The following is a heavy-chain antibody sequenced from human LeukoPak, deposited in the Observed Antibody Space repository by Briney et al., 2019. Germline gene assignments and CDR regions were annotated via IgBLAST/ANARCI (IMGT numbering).Heavy chain of an antibody. J-gene: IGHJ4*02. CDR1: GFTFSSHG. D-gene: IGHD3-10*01. CDR3: ARDSDSYGSGSYYLPGY. V-gene: IGHV3-30*19. Sequence: PGRSLRLSCAASGFTFSSHGMHWVRQAPGKGLEWVALISHDETNKYYADSVKGRFTISRANSKNTVSLQMNSLRPEDTAVYYCARDSDSYGSGSYYLPGYWGQGTLVTVSS. CDR2: ISHDETNK.